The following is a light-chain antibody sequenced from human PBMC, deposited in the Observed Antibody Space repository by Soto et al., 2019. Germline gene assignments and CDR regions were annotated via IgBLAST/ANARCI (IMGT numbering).Light chain of an antibody. Sequence: EVVMTQSPATLSVSPGERVTLSCRASQSVSSRLAWYQQKPGQSPRLLIYGASTRATGIPARFSGSGSGTEFTLTISSLQSEDFAVYFCQQYKDWPPITFGQGTRLEIK. CDR2: GAS. CDR3: QQYKDWPPIT. J-gene: IGKJ5*01. CDR1: QSVSSR. V-gene: IGKV3-15*01.